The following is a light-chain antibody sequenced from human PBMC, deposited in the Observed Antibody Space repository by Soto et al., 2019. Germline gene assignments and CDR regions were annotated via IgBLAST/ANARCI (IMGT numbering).Light chain of an antibody. CDR1: QSVSSD. J-gene: IGKJ1*01. CDR2: GAS. CDR3: QQYNNWPRT. Sequence: EIVMTQSPATLSVSPGERATLSCSASQSVSSDLAWYHQKPGQAPRLLIYGASTRATGIPARFSGSGSGTEFTLTINSLQSEDFAVYYCQQYNNWPRTFGQGTKVEIK. V-gene: IGKV3-15*01.